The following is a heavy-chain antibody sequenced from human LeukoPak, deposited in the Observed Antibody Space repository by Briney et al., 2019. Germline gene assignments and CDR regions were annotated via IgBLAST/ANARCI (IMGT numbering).Heavy chain of an antibody. Sequence: PGRSLRLSCAASGITFSSYGMHWVRQAPGKGLEWVAVIWYDGSNKYYADSVKGRFTISRDNSKNTLYLQMNSLRAEDTAVYYCAREGLLAAAGPPHPWWFDPWGQGTLVTVSS. D-gene: IGHD6-13*01. CDR1: GITFSSYG. CDR3: AREGLLAAAGPPHPWWFDP. CDR2: IWYDGSNK. V-gene: IGHV3-33*01. J-gene: IGHJ5*02.